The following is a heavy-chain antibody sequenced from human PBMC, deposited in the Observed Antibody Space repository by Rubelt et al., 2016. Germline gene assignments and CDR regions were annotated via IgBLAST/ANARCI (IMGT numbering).Heavy chain of an antibody. CDR2: IYYSGRT. CDR3: ASDDPSIAVAGPVFDY. J-gene: IGHJ4*02. CDR1: GGSISSSSYY. D-gene: IGHD6-19*01. Sequence: GKPSETLSLTCTVSGGSISSSSYYWGWIRQPPGKGLEWIGSIYYSGRTYYNPSLKSRVTISVDTSKNQFSLKLSSVTAADTAVYYCASDDPSIAVAGPVFDYWGQGTLVTVSS. V-gene: IGHV4-39*01.